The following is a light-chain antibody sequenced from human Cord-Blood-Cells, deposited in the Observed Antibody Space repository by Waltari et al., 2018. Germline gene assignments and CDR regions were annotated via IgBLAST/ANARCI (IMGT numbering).Light chain of an antibody. V-gene: IGKV1-8*01. J-gene: IGKJ1*01. CDR2: AAS. CDR3: QQYYSYPRT. Sequence: AIRMTQSPSSFSASTGDRVTITCRASQGISSYLAWYQQKPGKAPKLLIYAASTLQSGVPSRFSGCGSGTDFTLTISFLQSEDFATYYCQQYYSYPRTFGQGTKVEIK. CDR1: QGISSY.